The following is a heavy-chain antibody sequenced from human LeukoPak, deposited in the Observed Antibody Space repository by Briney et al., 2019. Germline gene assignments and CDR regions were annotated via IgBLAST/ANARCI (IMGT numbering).Heavy chain of an antibody. CDR2: ISYDGTNK. Sequence: PGRSLRLSCAASGFTFSSYAMHWVRQAPGKGLEWVAVISYDGTNKYYADSVKGRFTISRDNSKNALYLQMNSLRAEDTALYYCATLPTWGQGTLVTVSS. V-gene: IGHV3-30-3*01. D-gene: IGHD4-17*01. CDR1: GFTFSSYA. J-gene: IGHJ4*02. CDR3: ATLPT.